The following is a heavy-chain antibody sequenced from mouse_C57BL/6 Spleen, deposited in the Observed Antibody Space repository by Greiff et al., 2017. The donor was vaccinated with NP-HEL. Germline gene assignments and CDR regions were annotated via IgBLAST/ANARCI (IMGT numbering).Heavy chain of an antibody. Sequence: VQLQQSGAELVRPGASVKLSCTASGFNIKDDYMHWVKQRPEQGLEWIGWIDPENGDTEYASKFQGKATITADHASNTAYLQLSSLTSEETAVYYCTTGGSAWFAYWGQGTLVTVSA. J-gene: IGHJ3*01. CDR3: TTGGSAWFAY. CDR2: IDPENGDT. V-gene: IGHV14-4*01. CDR1: GFNIKDDY.